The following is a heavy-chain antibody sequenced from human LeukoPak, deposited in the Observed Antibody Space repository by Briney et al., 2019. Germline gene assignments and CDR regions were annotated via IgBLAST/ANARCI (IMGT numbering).Heavy chain of an antibody. CDR2: ISSRRSYI. D-gene: IGHD6-6*01. Sequence: KPGGALRLSCAASGFTFSSYSMKWVRQAPGKGLGWVSSISSRRSYIYYADSVKARFTISRDIAKTSLYLKMNSPRAEDTAVYYCARAESVQQLVYYYYYMDVWGKGTPVTVSS. J-gene: IGHJ6*03. CDR3: ARAESVQQLVYYYYYMDV. V-gene: IGHV3-21*01. CDR1: GFTFSSYS.